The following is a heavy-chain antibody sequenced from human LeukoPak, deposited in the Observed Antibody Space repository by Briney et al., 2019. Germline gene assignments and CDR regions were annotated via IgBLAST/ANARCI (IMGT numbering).Heavy chain of an antibody. Sequence: PSQTLSLTCTVSGGSISSGSYYWSWIRQPAGKGLEWIGRIYTSGSTNYNPSLKSRVTISVDTSKNRFSLKLSSVTAADTAVYYCARDFLEPPDFWSGYYKNWFDPWGQGTLVTVSS. CDR3: ARDFLEPPDFWSGYYKNWFDP. V-gene: IGHV4-61*02. CDR1: GGSISSGSYY. D-gene: IGHD3-3*01. J-gene: IGHJ5*02. CDR2: IYTSGST.